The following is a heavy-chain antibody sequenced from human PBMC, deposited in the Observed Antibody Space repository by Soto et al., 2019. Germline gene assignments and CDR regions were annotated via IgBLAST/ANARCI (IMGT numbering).Heavy chain of an antibody. D-gene: IGHD3-3*01. CDR2: IYYSGST. CDR1: GGSISSYY. V-gene: IGHV4-59*01. Sequence: PSETLSLTCTVSGGSISSYYWSWIRQPPGKGLEWIGYIYYSGSTNYNPSLKSRVTISVDTSKNQFSLKLSSVTAADTAVYYCARGFAGEIGGYYYYYLVDVWGKGTTVTV. CDR3: ARGFAGEIGGYYYYYLVDV. J-gene: IGHJ6*03.